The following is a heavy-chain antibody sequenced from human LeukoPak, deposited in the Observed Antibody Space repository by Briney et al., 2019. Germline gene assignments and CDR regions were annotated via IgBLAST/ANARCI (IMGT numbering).Heavy chain of an antibody. D-gene: IGHD6-13*01. CDR2: ISAYNGNT. CDR1: GYTFTNYA. CDR3: ARVVVAAAGFANWFDP. Sequence: ASVKVSCKASGYTFTNYAISWVRQAPGQGLEWMGRISAYNGNTNYAQKFQGRVTMTTDTSTSTAYMELRSLRSEDTAVYYCARVVVAAAGFANWFDPWGQGTLVTVSS. V-gene: IGHV1-18*01. J-gene: IGHJ5*02.